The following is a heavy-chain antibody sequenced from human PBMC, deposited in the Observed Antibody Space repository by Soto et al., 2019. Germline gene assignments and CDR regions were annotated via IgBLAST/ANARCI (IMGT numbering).Heavy chain of an antibody. Sequence: SETLSLTCTVSGGSISSGGYYWSWIRQHPGKGLEWIGYIYYSGSTYYNPSLKSRVTISVDTSKNQFSLKLSSVTAADTAVYYCARDGAGDYYGMDVWGQGTTVTVSS. V-gene: IGHV4-31*03. J-gene: IGHJ6*02. CDR3: ARDGAGDYYGMDV. D-gene: IGHD7-27*01. CDR2: IYYSGST. CDR1: GGSISSGGYY.